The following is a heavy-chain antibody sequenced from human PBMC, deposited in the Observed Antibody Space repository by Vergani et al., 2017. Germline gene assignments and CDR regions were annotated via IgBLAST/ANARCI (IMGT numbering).Heavy chain of an antibody. Sequence: QVQLQQWGAGLLKPSETLSLTSAVYGGSFSGYYWSWIRQPPGKGLEWIGEINHSGSTNYNPSLKSRVTISVDTSKNQFSLKLSSVTAADTAVYYCARARYCSSTSCYTRWFDPWGQGTLVTVSS. CDR2: INHSGST. CDR3: ARARYCSSTSCYTRWFDP. CDR1: GGSFSGYY. V-gene: IGHV4-34*01. D-gene: IGHD2-2*02. J-gene: IGHJ5*02.